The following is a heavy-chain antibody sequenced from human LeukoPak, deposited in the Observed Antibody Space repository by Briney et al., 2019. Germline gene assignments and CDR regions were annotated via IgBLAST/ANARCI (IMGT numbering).Heavy chain of an antibody. CDR2: ISGSGGST. J-gene: IGHJ3*02. CDR1: GFTFSSYA. V-gene: IGHV3-23*01. D-gene: IGHD3-16*01. Sequence: PGGSLRLSCAASGFTFSSYAMSWVRQAPGKGVEWVSAISGSGGSTYYADSVKGRFTISRDNSKNTLYLQMNSLRAEDTAVYYCTLGPPNNNVGGINGFENNPIAFKIWGQGKMFTVSS. CDR3: TLGPPNNNVGGINGFENNPIAFKI.